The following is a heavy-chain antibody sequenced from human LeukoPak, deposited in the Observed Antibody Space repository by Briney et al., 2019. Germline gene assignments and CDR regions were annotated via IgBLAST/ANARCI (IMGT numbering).Heavy chain of an antibody. CDR2: INSNGGGT. D-gene: IGHD5-24*01. V-gene: IGHV3-64D*06. CDR1: GFTFGIYF. J-gene: IGHJ4*02. Sequence: GGSLRLSCSASGFTFGIYFMHWVRQAPGKGLEYVSAINSNGGGTYYADSVKGRFTISRDNSKNTLSLQMSSLRPEDTAVYYCVKRDGYKYDSWGQGTLVTVSS. CDR3: VKRDGYKYDS.